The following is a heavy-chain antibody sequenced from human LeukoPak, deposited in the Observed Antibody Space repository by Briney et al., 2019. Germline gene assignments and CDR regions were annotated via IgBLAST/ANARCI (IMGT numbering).Heavy chain of an antibody. CDR3: ARERPSQYYYYGMDV. J-gene: IGHJ6*02. CDR1: GFTFSSYW. V-gene: IGHV3-7*01. Sequence: GGSLRLSCAASGFTFSSYWMSWVRQAPGKGLEWVANIKQDGSEKYYVDSVKGRFSISRDNAKISLYLQMNSLRAEDTAVYYCARERPSQYYYYGMDVWGQGTTVTVSS. CDR2: IKQDGSEK.